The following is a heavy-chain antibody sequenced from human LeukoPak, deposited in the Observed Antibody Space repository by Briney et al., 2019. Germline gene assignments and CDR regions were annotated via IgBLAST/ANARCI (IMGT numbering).Heavy chain of an antibody. D-gene: IGHD4-17*01. CDR2: IYYSGST. V-gene: IGHV4-39*07. CDR3: ARGRVTTYLGWYYYYYMDV. J-gene: IGHJ6*03. CDR1: GGSISSSNYY. Sequence: SETLSLTCTVSGGSISSSNYYWGWIRQPPGKGLEWIGSIYYSGSTNYNPSLKSRVTISVDTSKNQFSLKLSSVTAADTAVYYCARGRVTTYLGWYYYYYMDVWGKGTTVTISS.